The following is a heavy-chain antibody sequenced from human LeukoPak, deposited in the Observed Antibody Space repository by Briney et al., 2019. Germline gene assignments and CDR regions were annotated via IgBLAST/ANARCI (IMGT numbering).Heavy chain of an antibody. V-gene: IGHV1-2*06. CDR1: GYTFTGYY. CDR2: INPNSGGT. CDR3: AREYYDYVRGSYRRPDYFDY. Sequence: GASVKVSCKASGYTFTGYYMHWVRQAPGQGLEWMGRINPNSGGTNYAQKFQGRVTMTRDTSISTAYMELSRLRSDDTAVYYCAREYYDYVRGSYRRPDYFDYWGQGTLVTVSS. J-gene: IGHJ4*02. D-gene: IGHD3-16*02.